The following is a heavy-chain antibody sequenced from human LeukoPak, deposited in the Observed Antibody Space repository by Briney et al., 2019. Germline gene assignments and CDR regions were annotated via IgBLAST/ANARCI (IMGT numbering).Heavy chain of an antibody. V-gene: IGHV3-23*01. CDR1: GFTFSSYT. Sequence: GGSLRLSCAASGFTFSSYTMSWVRQAPGKGLEWVSAISGSGGRTYYADYVKGRFTICRDNSKNTLYLQMNSLRAEATAVYYCATDPEYYYYYYMDVWGKGTTVTVSS. D-gene: IGHD1-14*01. CDR2: ISGSGGRT. CDR3: ATDPEYYYYYYMDV. J-gene: IGHJ6*03.